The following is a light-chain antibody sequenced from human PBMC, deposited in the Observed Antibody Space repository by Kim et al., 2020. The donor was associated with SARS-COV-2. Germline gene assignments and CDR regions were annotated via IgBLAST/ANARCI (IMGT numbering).Light chain of an antibody. CDR2: KDS. V-gene: IGLV3-27*01. J-gene: IGLJ2*01. CDR3: YSAADNNRV. CDR1: VLAKKY. Sequence: GSQGKTARLSCAGDVLAKKYARWFQQKPGQAPVLVIYKDSERPSGIPERFSGSSSGTTVTLTISGAQVEDEADYYCYSAADNNRVFGGGTQLTVL.